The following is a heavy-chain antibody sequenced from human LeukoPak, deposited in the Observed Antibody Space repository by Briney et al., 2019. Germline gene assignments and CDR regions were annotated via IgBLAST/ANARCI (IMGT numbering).Heavy chain of an antibody. CDR2: ISSSSSYI. Sequence: PGGSLRLSCAASGFTFSSYSVNWVRQAPGKGLEWVSSISSSSSYIYYADSVKGRFTISRDNAKNSLYLQMNSLRAEDTAVYYCARDVYYYDSSGPQGANWFDPWGQGTLVTVSS. V-gene: IGHV3-21*01. CDR1: GFTFSSYS. D-gene: IGHD3-22*01. J-gene: IGHJ5*02. CDR3: ARDVYYYDSSGPQGANWFDP.